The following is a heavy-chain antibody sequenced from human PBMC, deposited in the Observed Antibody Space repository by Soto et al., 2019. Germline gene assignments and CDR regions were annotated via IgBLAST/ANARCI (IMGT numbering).Heavy chain of an antibody. CDR2: ISYDGSNK. D-gene: IGHD6-13*01. Sequence: PGGSLRLSCAASGFTFSSYGMHWVRQAPGKGLEWVAVISYDGSNKYYADSVKGRFTISRDNSKNTLYLQMNSLRAEDTAVYYCATEIAAAGTIDFWGKGTLVTVSS. J-gene: IGHJ4*02. V-gene: IGHV3-30*03. CDR1: GFTFSSYG. CDR3: ATEIAAAGTIDF.